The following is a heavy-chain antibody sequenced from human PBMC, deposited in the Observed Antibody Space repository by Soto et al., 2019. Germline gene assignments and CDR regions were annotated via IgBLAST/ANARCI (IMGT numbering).Heavy chain of an antibody. CDR3: ATDPRYCSSTSCYSPSPLAFDI. Sequence: ASVKVSCKVSGYTLTELSMHWVRQAPGKGLEWMGGFDPEDGETIYAQKFQGRVTMTEDTSTDTAYMELSSLRSEDTAVYYCATDPRYCSSTSCYSPSPLAFDIWGQGTMVTVSS. V-gene: IGHV1-24*01. D-gene: IGHD2-2*01. CDR1: GYTLTELS. J-gene: IGHJ3*02. CDR2: FDPEDGET.